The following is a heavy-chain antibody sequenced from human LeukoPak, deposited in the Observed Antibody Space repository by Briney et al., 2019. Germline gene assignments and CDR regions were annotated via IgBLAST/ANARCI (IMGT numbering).Heavy chain of an antibody. CDR3: AKSYCRGGSCYSWSVDY. CDR2: IAYDGSTK. V-gene: IGHV3-30*04. J-gene: IGHJ4*02. Sequence: GGSLRLSCAASGFSFRSYAMHWVRQAPGKGLEWVAVIAYDGSTKYYADSVKGRFTISRDNSHNTVDLQMNSLTAEDMAVYFCAKSYCRGGSCYSWSVDYWGQGTLVTVSP. D-gene: IGHD2-15*01. CDR1: GFSFRSYA.